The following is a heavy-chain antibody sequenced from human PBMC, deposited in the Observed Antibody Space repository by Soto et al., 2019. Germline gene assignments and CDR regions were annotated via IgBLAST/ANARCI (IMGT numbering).Heavy chain of an antibody. CDR3: ARIPYDILTGYYAFDI. J-gene: IGHJ3*02. CDR1: GYTFTSYD. Sequence: ASVKVSCKASGYTFTSYDINWVRQATGQGLEWMGCMNPNSGNTGYAQKFQGRVTMTRNTSISTAYMELSSLRSEDTAVYYCARIPYDILTGYYAFDIWGQGTMVTVSS. D-gene: IGHD3-9*01. CDR2: MNPNSGNT. V-gene: IGHV1-8*01.